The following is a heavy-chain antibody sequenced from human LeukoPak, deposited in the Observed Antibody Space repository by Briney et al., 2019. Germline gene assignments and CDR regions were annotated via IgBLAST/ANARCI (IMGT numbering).Heavy chain of an antibody. CDR2: INAGNGNT. CDR1: GYTFTSYA. V-gene: IGHV1-3*01. CDR3: ARDRAYCGGDCSAEGYFQH. Sequence: ASVKVSCKASGYTFTSYAMHWVRQAPGQRLEWMGWINAGNGNTKYSQKFQGRVTITRDTSASTAYMELSSLRSEDTAVYYCARDRAYCGGDCSAEGYFQHWGQGTLVTVSS. D-gene: IGHD2-21*02. J-gene: IGHJ1*01.